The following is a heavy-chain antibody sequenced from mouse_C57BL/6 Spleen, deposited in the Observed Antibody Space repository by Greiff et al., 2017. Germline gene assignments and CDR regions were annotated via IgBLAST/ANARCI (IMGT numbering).Heavy chain of an antibody. CDR3: ARRVKKTAGFAY. CDR2: IDPADSYT. CDR1: GYTFTSYW. Sequence: VQLQQPGAELVMPGASVKLSCKASGYTFTSYWMHWVKQRPGQGLEWIGEIDPADSYTNYNQKFKGKSTVTVDKSSSTAYMQLSSLTSEDSAVYYCARRVKKTAGFAYWGQGTLVTVSA. J-gene: IGHJ3*01. V-gene: IGHV1-69*01. D-gene: IGHD3-1*01.